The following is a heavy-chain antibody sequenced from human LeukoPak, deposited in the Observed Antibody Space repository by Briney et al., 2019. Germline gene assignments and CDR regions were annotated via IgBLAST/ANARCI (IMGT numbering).Heavy chain of an antibody. Sequence: GASVKVSCKASGYTFTGYYMHWVRQAPGQGLEWMGRINPNSGGTNYAQKFQGRVTMPRDTSISTAYMELSRLRSDDTAVYYCARDRNDFWSGYYNWFDPWGQGTLVTVSS. CDR1: GYTFTGYY. V-gene: IGHV1-2*06. D-gene: IGHD3-3*01. CDR3: ARDRNDFWSGYYNWFDP. CDR2: INPNSGGT. J-gene: IGHJ5*02.